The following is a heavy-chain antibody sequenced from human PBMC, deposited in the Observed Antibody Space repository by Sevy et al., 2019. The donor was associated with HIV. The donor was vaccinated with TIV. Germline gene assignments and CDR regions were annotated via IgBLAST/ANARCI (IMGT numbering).Heavy chain of an antibody. CDR3: ARDRRTLNYYGSGGYNNYFDY. D-gene: IGHD3-22*01. Sequence: GGSLRLSCAASGFTFSTYNMNWVRQAPGKGLEWVSSITDSSNYIYHADSVKGRFTISRDNAKNSLYLQMNSLRAEDPAVYFCARDRRTLNYYGSGGYNNYFDYWGQGTLVTVSS. CDR1: GFTFSTYN. V-gene: IGHV3-21*01. J-gene: IGHJ4*02. CDR2: ITDSSNYI.